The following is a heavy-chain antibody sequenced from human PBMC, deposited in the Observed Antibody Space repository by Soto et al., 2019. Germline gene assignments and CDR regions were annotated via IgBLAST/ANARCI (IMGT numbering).Heavy chain of an antibody. J-gene: IGHJ6*02. V-gene: IGHV4-59*01. CDR2: IYDTGISGYTPST. Sequence: LSLTCTVSGGSITSSYWSWIRRLPGKGLEWIAYIYDTGISGYTPSTSYNPSLKSRVTMSLDTSKSQFSLKLTSVTAADTAVYYCARGEDAFFYYGLDVWGQGITVTVSS. CDR3: ARGEDAFFYYGLDV. CDR1: GGSITSSY.